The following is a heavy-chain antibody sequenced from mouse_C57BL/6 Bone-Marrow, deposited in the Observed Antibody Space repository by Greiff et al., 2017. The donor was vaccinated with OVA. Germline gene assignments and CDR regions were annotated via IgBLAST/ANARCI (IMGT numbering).Heavy chain of an antibody. Sequence: QVQLQQSGPGLVQPSQSLSITCTVSGFSLTSYGVHWVRQSPGKGLEWLGVIWRGGSTDYNAAFMSRLSITQDTSKSQVFFKMNSLQADDTAIYYCAKRATTVVATDWYFDVWGTGTTVTVSS. CDR3: AKRATTVVATDWYFDV. CDR1: GFSLTSYG. CDR2: IWRGGST. V-gene: IGHV2-5*01. J-gene: IGHJ1*03. D-gene: IGHD1-1*01.